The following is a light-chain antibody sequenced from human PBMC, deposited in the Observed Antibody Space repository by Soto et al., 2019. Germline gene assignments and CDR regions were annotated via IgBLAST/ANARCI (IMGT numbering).Light chain of an antibody. CDR3: QQRSNWPVT. V-gene: IGKV3-11*01. CDR2: DAS. CDR1: QSVSNY. Sequence: EIVLTQSPATLSLSPGERATLSCRASQSVSNYLTWYQQKPGQAPRLLIYDASKRATGIPARFSGSGSGADFTLTISSLEPEDFAVYFCQQRSNWPVTVGRGTKVEIQ. J-gene: IGKJ4*01.